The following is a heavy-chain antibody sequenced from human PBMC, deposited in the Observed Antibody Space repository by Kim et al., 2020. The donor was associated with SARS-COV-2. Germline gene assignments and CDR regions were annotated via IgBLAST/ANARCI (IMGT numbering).Heavy chain of an antibody. D-gene: IGHD3-10*01. J-gene: IGHJ2*01. CDR2: IYYSGST. CDR1: GGSISSYY. Sequence: SETLSLTCTVSGGSISSYYWSWIRQPPGKGLEWIGYIYYSGSTKYNPSLKSRVIISVDTSKNQFSLKLSSVTAADTAVYYCTREPPTLVRGAGYFDLWGR. CDR3: TREPPTLVRGAGYFDL. V-gene: IGHV4-59*01.